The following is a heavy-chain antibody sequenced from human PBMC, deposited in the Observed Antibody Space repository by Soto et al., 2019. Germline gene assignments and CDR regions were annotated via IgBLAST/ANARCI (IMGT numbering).Heavy chain of an antibody. V-gene: IGHV4-4*02. CDR2: MYHSGST. CDR3: ATLPPRIELTVLPIPT. CDR1: GGSISSTNW. J-gene: IGHJ4*02. D-gene: IGHD2-2*02. Sequence: QVQLRQSGPGLVKPSGTLSLTCAVSGGSISSTNWWSWVRQSPGKGLEWIGEMYHSGSTNYNPSLSGRVTISVDKSNNQCSLKIRSVTAAYTAIYYWATLPPRIELTVLPIPTWGQGTLVTVSS.